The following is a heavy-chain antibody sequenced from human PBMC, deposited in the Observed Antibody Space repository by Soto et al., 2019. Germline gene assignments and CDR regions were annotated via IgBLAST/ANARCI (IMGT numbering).Heavy chain of an antibody. CDR1: GFTFSSYI. J-gene: IGHJ6*02. V-gene: IGHV3-21*01. Sequence: GGSLRLSCAASGFTFSSYIMNWVRQSPGKGLEWVSSISSSSSYIYYADSVKGRFTISRDNAKNSLYLQMNSLRAEDTAVYYCARGVTKRMDVWGQGTTVTVSS. CDR2: ISSSSSYI. D-gene: IGHD1-26*01. CDR3: ARGVTKRMDV.